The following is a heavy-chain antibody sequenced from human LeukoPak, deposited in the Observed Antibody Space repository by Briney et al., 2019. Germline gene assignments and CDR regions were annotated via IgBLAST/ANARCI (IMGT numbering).Heavy chain of an antibody. V-gene: IGHV3-15*01. CDR1: GFTLSNGW. CDR3: VTDYFYVSSGTSYYFDY. CDR2: IKDNTDGGTT. Sequence: KPGGSLRLSCVASGFTLSNGWMSWVRQAPGKGLEWVGRIKDNTDGGTTDYAAPVKGRFTISRDDSRNTLYLQMNSLKIEDTAVYYCVTDYFYVSSGTSYYFDYWGQGTLVTVSS. J-gene: IGHJ4*02. D-gene: IGHD3-22*01.